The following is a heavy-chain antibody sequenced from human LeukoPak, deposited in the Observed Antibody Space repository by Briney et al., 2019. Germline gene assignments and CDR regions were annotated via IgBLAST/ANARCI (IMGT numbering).Heavy chain of an antibody. D-gene: IGHD3-16*01. J-gene: IGHJ4*02. CDR1: GFTFVNYG. V-gene: IGHV1-18*01. CDR3: ARGGAIGVDY. CDR2: IANNGNT. Sequence: ASVKVSCEASGFTFVNYGFTWVRQAPGQGLEWMGWIANNGNTNYAQHLQGRVTLTTALTTSTAYMELRSLRSGDTAVYFCARGGAIGVDYWGQGTPVTVSS.